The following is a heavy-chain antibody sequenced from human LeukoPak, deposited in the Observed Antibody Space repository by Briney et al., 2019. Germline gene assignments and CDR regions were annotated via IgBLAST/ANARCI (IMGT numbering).Heavy chain of an antibody. V-gene: IGHV3-30-3*01. CDR2: ISYDGSNK. CDR1: GFTFSSYA. Sequence: GGSLRLSCAASGFTFSSYAMHWARQAPGKGLEWVAVISYDGSNKYYADSVKGRFTISRDNSKNTLYLQMNSLRAEDTAVYYCATPPKGSTNDYWGQGTLVTVSS. CDR3: ATPPKGSTNDY. D-gene: IGHD2-2*01. J-gene: IGHJ4*02.